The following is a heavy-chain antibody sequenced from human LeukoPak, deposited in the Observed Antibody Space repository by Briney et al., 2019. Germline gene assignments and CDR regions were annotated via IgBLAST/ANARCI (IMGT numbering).Heavy chain of an antibody. CDR3: AGLVGRYSSGLYYYYFDY. Sequence: SETLSLTCTVTGDSINSLDLWSWVRQPPGKGLEWIGEMYLSGTTHSNPSVKSRVTISIDKSKNQFFLNLSSVTAADTAVYYCAGLVGRYSSGLYYYYFDYWGQGTLVTVSS. D-gene: IGHD3-22*01. CDR1: GDSINSLDL. J-gene: IGHJ4*02. V-gene: IGHV4-4*02. CDR2: MYLSGTT.